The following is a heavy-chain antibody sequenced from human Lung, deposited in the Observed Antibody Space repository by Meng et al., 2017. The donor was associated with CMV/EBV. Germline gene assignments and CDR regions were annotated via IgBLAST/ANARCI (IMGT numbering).Heavy chain of an antibody. V-gene: IGHV4-34*01. J-gene: IGHJ5*02. CDR3: ARRLRFLEGLLYLGWFDP. D-gene: IGHD3-3*01. CDR2: INHSGST. Sequence: SETXSLXCAVYGGSFSGYYWSWIRQPPGKGLEWIGEINHSGSTNYNPSLKSRVTISVDTSKNQFSLKLSSVTAADTAVYYCARRLRFLEGLLYLGWFDPWXQGTXVTVAS. CDR1: GGSFSGYY.